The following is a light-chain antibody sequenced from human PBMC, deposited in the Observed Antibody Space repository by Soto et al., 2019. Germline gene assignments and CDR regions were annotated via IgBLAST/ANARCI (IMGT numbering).Light chain of an antibody. Sequence: EIVMTQSPATLSVSPGESATLSCWASQNINSNLAWYQQKPGQAPRLLIYRASTRATGIPARFSGSGYGTEFTLTITSLQSEDFAVYYCQQFHNWPPWTFGQGTKVDIK. V-gene: IGKV3-15*01. CDR3: QQFHNWPPWT. J-gene: IGKJ1*01. CDR1: QNINSN. CDR2: RAS.